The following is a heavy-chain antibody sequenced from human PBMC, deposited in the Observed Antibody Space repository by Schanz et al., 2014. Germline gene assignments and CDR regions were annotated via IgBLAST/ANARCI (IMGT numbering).Heavy chain of an antibody. Sequence: QVQLVQSGAEVKKPGASVKVSCKASGYTFTRYYTHWVRQAPGQGLEWMGIINPSGGSTIYAQKFQGRVTMTRDTSTSTVYMELSSLRSEDTAVYYCARGTRVRTTDFWSGLYYFDYWGQGTLVTVSS. CDR2: INPSGGST. CDR3: ARGTRVRTTDFWSGLYYFDY. V-gene: IGHV1-46*01. J-gene: IGHJ4*02. CDR1: GYTFTRYY. D-gene: IGHD3-3*01.